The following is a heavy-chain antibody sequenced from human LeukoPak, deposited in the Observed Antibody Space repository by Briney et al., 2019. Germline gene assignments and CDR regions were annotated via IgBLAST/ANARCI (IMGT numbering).Heavy chain of an antibody. CDR2: ISGSGGST. D-gene: IGHD3/OR15-3a*01. V-gene: IGHV3-23*01. CDR1: GFTFSSYA. Sequence: GGSLRLSCAASGFTFSSYAMSWVRQAPGKGLEWVSAISGSGGSTYYADSVKGRFTISRDNSKNTLYLQMNSLRTEDTAVYYCARDKDWAFDYWGQGTLVTVSS. CDR3: ARDKDWAFDY. J-gene: IGHJ4*02.